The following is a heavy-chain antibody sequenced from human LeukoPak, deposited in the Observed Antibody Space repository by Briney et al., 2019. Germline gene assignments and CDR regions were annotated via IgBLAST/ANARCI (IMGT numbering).Heavy chain of an antibody. CDR2: IWYDGSNK. CDR3: ARDRRSTSKQQRHHYGMDV. J-gene: IGHJ6*04. V-gene: IGHV3-33*01. D-gene: IGHD6-13*01. Sequence: PGGSLTLSCAASGFTFSSYGMHWVRQAPGKGLEWVAVIWYDGSNKYYAGSVKGRFTISRDNSKNTLYLQMNSLRAEDTAVYYCARDRRSTSKQQRHHYGMDVWGKGTTVTVSP. CDR1: GFTFSSYG.